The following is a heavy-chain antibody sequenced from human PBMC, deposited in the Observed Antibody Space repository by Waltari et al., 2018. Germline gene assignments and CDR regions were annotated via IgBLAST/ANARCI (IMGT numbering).Heavy chain of an antibody. V-gene: IGHV5-51*03. CDR1: GYSFTSYW. CDR2: IYPGDSDT. D-gene: IGHD1-26*01. J-gene: IGHJ3*02. CDR3: ARLSGSYSWSDAFDI. Sequence: EVQLVQSGAEVKKPGESLKISCKGSGYSFTSYWIGWVRQMPGKGLEWMGIIYPGDSDTRYSPSFQGKVTSSADKSISTAYLQWSSLKASDTAMYYCARLSGSYSWSDAFDIWGQGTMVTVSS.